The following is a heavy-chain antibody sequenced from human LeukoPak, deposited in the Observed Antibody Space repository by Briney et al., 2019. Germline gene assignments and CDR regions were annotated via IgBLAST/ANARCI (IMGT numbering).Heavy chain of an antibody. D-gene: IGHD3-22*01. V-gene: IGHV4-38-2*01. CDR3: ASRSDSSGYDAFDI. Sequence: SSETLSLTCAVSGYSTSSGYYWGWIRQPPGKGLEWIGSIYHSGSTYYNPSLKSRVTISVDTSKNQFSLKLSSVTAADTAVYYCASRSDSSGYDAFDIWGQGTMVTVSS. J-gene: IGHJ3*02. CDR2: IYHSGST. CDR1: GYSTSSGYY.